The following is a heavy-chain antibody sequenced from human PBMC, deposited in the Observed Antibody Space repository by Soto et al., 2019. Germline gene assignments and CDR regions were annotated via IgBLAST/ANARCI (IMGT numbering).Heavy chain of an antibody. D-gene: IGHD4-17*01. V-gene: IGHV3-53*02. CDR1: GFTVSSNY. CDR2: IYSGGST. J-gene: IGHJ6*02. CDR3: AREGRTLVTTVTKKESYYYSYGMDV. Sequence: EVQLVETGGGLIQPGGSLRLSCAASGFTVSSNYMSWVRQAPGKGLEWVSVIYSGGSTYYADSVKGRFTISRDNSKNTLYLQMNSRRAEDTAVYYCAREGRTLVTTVTKKESYYYSYGMDVWGQGTTVTVSS.